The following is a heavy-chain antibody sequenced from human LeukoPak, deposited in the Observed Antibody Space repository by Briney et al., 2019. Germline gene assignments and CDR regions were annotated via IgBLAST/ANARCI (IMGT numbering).Heavy chain of an antibody. Sequence: KPSETLSLTCTGGSISTYYWNWIRQPPGKGLEWIGYIYYTGTTDYNPSLKSRVTMSVDTSKNQFSLKLSSVTTADTAVYYCAREGHYYASGSGAFDIWGQGTMITVSS. CDR1: GSISTYY. CDR3: AREGHYYASGSGAFDI. CDR2: IYYTGTT. J-gene: IGHJ3*02. D-gene: IGHD3-10*01. V-gene: IGHV4-59*01.